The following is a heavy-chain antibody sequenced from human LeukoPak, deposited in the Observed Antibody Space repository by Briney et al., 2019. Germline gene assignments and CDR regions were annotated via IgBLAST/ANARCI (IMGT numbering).Heavy chain of an antibody. J-gene: IGHJ4*02. CDR2: ISYDGTDK. Sequence: GRSLRLSCAASGFTFSSYAMNWVRQAPGKGLEWVAIISYDGTDKDYADSVKGRFTISRDNSRNTLYLQMNSLRAEDTAVYHCARDPLYTNSPPSYFDYWGQGTLVTVSS. CDR3: ARDPLYTNSPPSYFDY. D-gene: IGHD2-2*02. V-gene: IGHV3-30-3*01. CDR1: GFTFSSYA.